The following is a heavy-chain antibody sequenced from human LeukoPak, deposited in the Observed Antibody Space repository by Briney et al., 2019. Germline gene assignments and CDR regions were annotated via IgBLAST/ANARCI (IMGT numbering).Heavy chain of an antibody. Sequence: ASVNVSCKASGYTFTSYDINWVRQATGQGLEWMGWMNPNSGSTSYAQKFQGRVTMTRDTSTSTVYMELSSLRSEDTAVYYCARVVGATINFDYWGQGTLVTVSS. V-gene: IGHV1-8*01. D-gene: IGHD1-26*01. CDR3: ARVVGATINFDY. CDR1: GYTFTSYD. J-gene: IGHJ4*02. CDR2: MNPNSGST.